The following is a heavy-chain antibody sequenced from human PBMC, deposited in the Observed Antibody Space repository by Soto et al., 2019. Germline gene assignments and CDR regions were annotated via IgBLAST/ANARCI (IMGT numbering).Heavy chain of an antibody. Sequence: HPGGSLRLSCAASGFTFSSYAMHWVRQAPGKGLEWVAVISYDGSNKYYADSVKGRFTISRDNSKNTLYLQMNSLRAEDKAVYYCARDLYYDSSYGMDVWGQGTTVTVSS. CDR2: ISYDGSNK. CDR3: ARDLYYDSSYGMDV. D-gene: IGHD3-22*01. J-gene: IGHJ6*02. V-gene: IGHV3-30-3*01. CDR1: GFTFSSYA.